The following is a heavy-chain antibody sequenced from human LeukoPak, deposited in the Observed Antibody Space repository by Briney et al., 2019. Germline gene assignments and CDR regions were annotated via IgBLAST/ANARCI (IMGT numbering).Heavy chain of an antibody. CDR3: ARVRDYYDSSGYLGP. D-gene: IGHD3-22*01. CDR2: ISGSGGST. J-gene: IGHJ5*02. V-gene: IGHV3-23*01. CDR1: GFTFSSYA. Sequence: GGSLRLSCAASGFTFSSYAMSWVRQAPGKGLEWVSAISGSGGSTYYADSVKGRFTISRDNAKNSLYLQMNSLRAEDTAVYYCARVRDYYDSSGYLGPWGQGTLVTVSS.